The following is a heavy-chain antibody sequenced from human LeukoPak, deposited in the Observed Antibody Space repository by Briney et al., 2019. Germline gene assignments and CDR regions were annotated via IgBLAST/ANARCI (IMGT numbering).Heavy chain of an antibody. CDR2: IIAYNGNT. D-gene: IGHD2-2*01. V-gene: IGHV1-18*01. CDR1: GYTFTSYG. Sequence: ASVKVSCKASGYTFTSYGISWVRQAPGQGLEWMGWIIAYNGNTNYAQKLQGRVTMTTDTSTSTAYMELRSLRSDDTAVYYCARKVPAAASDAFDLWGQGTMVTVSS. CDR3: ARKVPAAASDAFDL. J-gene: IGHJ3*01.